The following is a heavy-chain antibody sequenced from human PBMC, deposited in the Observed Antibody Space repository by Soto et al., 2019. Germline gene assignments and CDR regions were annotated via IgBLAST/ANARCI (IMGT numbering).Heavy chain of an antibody. D-gene: IGHD5-12*01. V-gene: IGHV4-30-4*01. CDR3: ASGYSCYDSFSGDAFDI. Sequence: QVQLQESGPGLVKPSQTLSLTCTVSGGSISSGDYYWSWIRRPPGKGLEWIGYIYYSGSTYYNPSLKSRVTISVDTSKNQFSLKLSSVTAADTAVYYCASGYSCYDSFSGDAFDIWGQAPMVTVSS. CDR1: GGSISSGDYY. J-gene: IGHJ3*02. CDR2: IYYSGST.